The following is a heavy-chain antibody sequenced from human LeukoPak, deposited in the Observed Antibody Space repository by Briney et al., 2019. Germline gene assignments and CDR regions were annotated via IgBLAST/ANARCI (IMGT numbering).Heavy chain of an antibody. Sequence: ALVKVSCKASGYTFTSYGISWVRQAPGQGLEWIGWISGDSGNTNYAQKLQGRVTMTTDTSTSTAYMELRSLTADDTAVYYCARDLCSSTSCYCSDYWGQGTLVTVSS. D-gene: IGHD2-2*01. J-gene: IGHJ4*02. CDR2: ISGDSGNT. CDR1: GYTFTSYG. V-gene: IGHV1-18*01. CDR3: ARDLCSSTSCYCSDY.